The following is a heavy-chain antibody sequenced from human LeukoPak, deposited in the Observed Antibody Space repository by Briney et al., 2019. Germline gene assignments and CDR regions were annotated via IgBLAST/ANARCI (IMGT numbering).Heavy chain of an antibody. CDR3: ARGPSSGRLGALGDY. CDR1: GYTFTGYY. CDR2: INPNSGGT. Sequence: ASVKVSCKASGYTFTGYYMHWVRQAPGQGLERMGWINPNSGGTNYAQKFQGRVTMTRDTSISTAYMELSRLRSDDTAVYYCARGPSSGRLGALGDYWGQGTLVTVSS. V-gene: IGHV1-2*02. J-gene: IGHJ4*02. D-gene: IGHD3-16*01.